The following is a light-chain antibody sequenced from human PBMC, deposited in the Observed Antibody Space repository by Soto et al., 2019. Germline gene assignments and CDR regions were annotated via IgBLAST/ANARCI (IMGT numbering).Light chain of an antibody. CDR2: AAS. J-gene: IGKJ4*01. CDR3: QQRSNWPPNLT. Sequence: EIVLTQSPATLSLSPGERATLSCRASQSVSSYLAWYQQKPGQAPRLLIYAASNRATGIPARFSGSGSGTDFTLTISSLEPEDFAVYYCQQRSNWPPNLTFGRGPKVEIK. V-gene: IGKV3-11*01. CDR1: QSVSSY.